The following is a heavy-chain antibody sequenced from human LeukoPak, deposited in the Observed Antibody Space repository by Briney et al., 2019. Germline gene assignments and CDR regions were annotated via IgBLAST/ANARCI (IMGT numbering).Heavy chain of an antibody. D-gene: IGHD2-15*01. CDR2: MNPNSGNT. V-gene: IGHV1-8*01. J-gene: IGHJ3*02. Sequence: ASVKVSCKASRYTFTSYDINSVRQATGQGLEWMGWMNPNSGNTGYAQKFQARVSMTRNTSISTAYMELSSLRSEDTAVYYCTRGLVVLSATSWAFDIWGHGTMVTVSS. CDR1: RYTFTSYD. CDR3: TRGLVVLSATSWAFDI.